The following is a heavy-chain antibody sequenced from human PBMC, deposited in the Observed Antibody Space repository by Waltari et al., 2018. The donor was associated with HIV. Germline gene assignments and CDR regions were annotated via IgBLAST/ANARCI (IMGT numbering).Heavy chain of an antibody. D-gene: IGHD5-18*01. CDR1: GYSFTSNW. J-gene: IGHJ4*02. CDR3: AKMVYGYNYGSYYFDY. Sequence: EVQLVQAGAEVKKPGESLKISCKGSGYSFTSNWIGWVRQMPGKGLEWMGIIYPGDSDTRYSPSCQGQVTISADKSFNTAYLQWSSLKASDTAMYYCAKMVYGYNYGSYYFDYWGQGTLVTVSS. V-gene: IGHV5-51*01. CDR2: IYPGDSDT.